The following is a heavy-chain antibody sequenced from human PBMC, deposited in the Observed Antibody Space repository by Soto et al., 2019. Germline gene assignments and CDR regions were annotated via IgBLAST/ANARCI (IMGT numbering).Heavy chain of an antibody. CDR3: ARDFGVTTAPSRGYFYYGMGV. J-gene: IGHJ6*02. CDR1: GFTFSSYG. D-gene: IGHD1-1*01. CDR2: IWYDGSNK. Sequence: GGSLRLSCAASGFTFSSYGMHWVRQAPGTGLEWVAVIWYDGSNKYYADSVKGRFTISRDNSKNTLYLQMNSLRAEDTAVYYWARDFGVTTAPSRGYFYYGMGVWGQRTTVTVSS. V-gene: IGHV3-33*01.